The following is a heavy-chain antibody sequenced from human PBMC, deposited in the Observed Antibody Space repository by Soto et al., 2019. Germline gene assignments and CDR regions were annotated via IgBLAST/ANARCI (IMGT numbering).Heavy chain of an antibody. CDR1: GFTFDDYG. Sequence: EVQLVESGGGVVRPGGSLRLSCAASGFTFDDYGMSWVRQAPGKGLEWVSGINWNGGSTGYADSVKGRFTISRDNAKNSLYLQMNSLRAEDTALYYCARGYDFWSGLRFEGYGPRRFDYWGQGTLVTVSS. D-gene: IGHD3-3*01. CDR3: ARGYDFWSGLRFEGYGPRRFDY. CDR2: INWNGGST. V-gene: IGHV3-20*04. J-gene: IGHJ4*02.